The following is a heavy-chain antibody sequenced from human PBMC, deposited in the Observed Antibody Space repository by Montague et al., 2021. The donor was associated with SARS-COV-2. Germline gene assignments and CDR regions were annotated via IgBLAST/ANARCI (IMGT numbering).Heavy chain of an antibody. CDR2: AHYTSSS. CDR1: GGSISSNW. J-gene: IGHJ3*02. D-gene: IGHD3-10*01. CDR3: ARDTFYYGSDSYYVDTFDM. V-gene: IGHV4-59*01. Sequence: SETLSLTCTVPGGSISSNWCSWIWKPPGKGQERVCNAHYTSSSXSXPPXXXRGFITVDTSKTQVSLKLSSVTAADTAVYYCARDTFYYGSDSYYVDTFDMWRQGTMLTVSS.